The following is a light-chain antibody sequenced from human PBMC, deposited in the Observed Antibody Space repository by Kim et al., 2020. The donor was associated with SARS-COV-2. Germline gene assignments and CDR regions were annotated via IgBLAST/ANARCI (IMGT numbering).Light chain of an antibody. Sequence: QSVLTQPPSVSGAPGQRVTISCTGSSSNIGTGYDVHWYQQFPGAAPKLLIYENNNRPSGVPDQFSGSKSGTSASLAITGLQAEDEADYYCQCYDSSLSATVFGTGTKVTVL. CDR2: ENN. CDR1: SSNIGTGYD. J-gene: IGLJ1*01. CDR3: QCYDSSLSATV. V-gene: IGLV1-40*01.